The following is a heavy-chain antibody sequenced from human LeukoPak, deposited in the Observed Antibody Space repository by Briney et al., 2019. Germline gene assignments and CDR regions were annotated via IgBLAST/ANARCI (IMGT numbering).Heavy chain of an antibody. D-gene: IGHD6-13*01. Sequence: GGSLRLSCAASGFTFDDYSMHWVRQAPGKGLEWVSGISWNSGSIGYGDSVRGQFTISRDNAKNSLYLQMNSLRAEDTAVYYCARVQKGIAAAGAGGGWFEPWGQGTLVTVSA. CDR2: ISWNSGSI. CDR3: ARVQKGIAAAGAGGGWFEP. V-gene: IGHV3-9*01. CDR1: GFTFDDYS. J-gene: IGHJ5*02.